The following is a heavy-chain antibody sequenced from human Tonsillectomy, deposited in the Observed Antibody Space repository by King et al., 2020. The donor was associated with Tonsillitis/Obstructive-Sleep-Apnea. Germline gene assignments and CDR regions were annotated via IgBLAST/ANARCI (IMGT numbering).Heavy chain of an antibody. CDR2: ISYDESYK. D-gene: IGHD3-16*02. CDR3: ARGGLFGELSGYYYYYMDV. CDR1: GFTFSNYA. V-gene: IGHV3-30*04. J-gene: IGHJ6*03. Sequence: VQLVESGGGVVQPGRSLRLSCAASGFTFSNYAMHWVRQAPGKGLEWVAVISYDESYKYYADSVKGRFTISRDNSKNTLYLQMNSLRAEDTAVYYCARGGLFGELSGYYYYYMDVWGKGTTVTVSS.